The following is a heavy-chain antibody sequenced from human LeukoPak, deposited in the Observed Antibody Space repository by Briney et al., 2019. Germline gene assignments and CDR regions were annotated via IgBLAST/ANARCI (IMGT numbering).Heavy chain of an antibody. Sequence: GASVKVSCKASGYTFIRYDTNWVRQAAGQGLEWMGWMDPNSGNAGYAQKFQGRVALTRDTSISTAYMELRSLRSEDTAMYYCARSYCSGGSCSHDYGDFWGQGTLLTVSS. CDR1: GYTFIRYD. V-gene: IGHV1-8*03. CDR2: MDPNSGNA. D-gene: IGHD2-15*01. CDR3: ARSYCSGGSCSHDYGDF. J-gene: IGHJ4*02.